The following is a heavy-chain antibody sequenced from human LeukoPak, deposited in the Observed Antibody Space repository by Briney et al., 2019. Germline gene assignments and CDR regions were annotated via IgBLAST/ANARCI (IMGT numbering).Heavy chain of an antibody. CDR2: IYHSGST. Sequence: PSETLSLTCTVSGYSISSGYYWGWIRQPPGKGLEWIGSIYHSGSTYYNPSLKSRVTISVDTSKNQFSLKLNSVTAADTAVYYCARRSGAGYWYFDLWGRGTLVTVSS. J-gene: IGHJ2*01. D-gene: IGHD3-3*01. CDR1: GYSISSGYY. V-gene: IGHV4-38-2*02. CDR3: ARRSGAGYWYFDL.